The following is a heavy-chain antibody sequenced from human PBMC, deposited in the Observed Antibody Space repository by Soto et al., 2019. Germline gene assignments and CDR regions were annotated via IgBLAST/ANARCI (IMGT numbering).Heavy chain of an antibody. Sequence: EVQLVESGGGLVEPGGSLRLSCAASGFSFNVAWLSWVRQAPGKGLEWVGRVKSKTSGGTVDYGAPVKGRFTISRDDSXHTLNLQMNSLKTEDTAVYYCVEDVAGVGRGELDYWGQGTLVTVSS. D-gene: IGHD3-16*01. V-gene: IGHV3-15*01. J-gene: IGHJ4*02. CDR3: VEDVAGVGRGELDY. CDR1: GFSFNVAW. CDR2: VKSKTSGGTV.